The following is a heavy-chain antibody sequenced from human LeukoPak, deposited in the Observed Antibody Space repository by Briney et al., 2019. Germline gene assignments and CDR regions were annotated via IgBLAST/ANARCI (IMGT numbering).Heavy chain of an antibody. CDR3: ARDDGSSPYDY. J-gene: IGHJ4*02. CDR1: GFTVSSNY. Sequence: GGSLRLSCAASGFTVSSNYMSWIRQAPGKGLEWVSVIYSGGGTYYAGSVKGRFTISRDNSKNTLYLQMNSLRAENTAVYYCARDDGSSPYDYWGQGTLVTVSS. V-gene: IGHV3-66*02. CDR2: IYSGGGT. D-gene: IGHD6-6*01.